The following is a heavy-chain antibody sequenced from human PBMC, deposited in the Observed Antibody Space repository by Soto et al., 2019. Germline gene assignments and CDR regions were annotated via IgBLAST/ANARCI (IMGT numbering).Heavy chain of an antibody. V-gene: IGHV1-8*01. Sequence: ASVKVSCKASGYTFTSYDINWVRQATGQGLEWMGWMNPNSGNTGYAQKFQGRVTMIRNTSISTAYMELSSLRSEDTAVYYCARGPLTYYDFWSGYDNWFDPWGQGTLVTVSS. J-gene: IGHJ5*02. CDR1: GYTFTSYD. CDR2: MNPNSGNT. CDR3: ARGPLTYYDFWSGYDNWFDP. D-gene: IGHD3-3*01.